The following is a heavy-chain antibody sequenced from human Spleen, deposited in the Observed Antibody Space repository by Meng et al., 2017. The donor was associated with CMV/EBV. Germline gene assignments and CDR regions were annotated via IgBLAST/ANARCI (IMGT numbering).Heavy chain of an antibody. V-gene: IGHV3-21*04. D-gene: IGHD3-10*01. Sequence: GGSLRLSCAASGFSFSTYSMNWVRQAPGKGLEWVSSISSRGDYIFYPDSVKGRFTVSRDNAKNSLYLQMNSLRAEDTALYYCARHGDKYVSGSYHIAFDQWGQGALVTVSS. CDR3: ARHGDKYVSGSYHIAFDQ. CDR1: GFSFSTYS. J-gene: IGHJ4*02. CDR2: ISSRGDYI.